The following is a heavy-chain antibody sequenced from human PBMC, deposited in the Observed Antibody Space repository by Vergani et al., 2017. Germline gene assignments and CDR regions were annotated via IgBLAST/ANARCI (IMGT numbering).Heavy chain of an antibody. Sequence: VQLLESGGGLVKPGGSLRLSCAVSGFIFSDYYMSWIRQAPGKGLEWISYIGHSGSPIFYADSVKGRFTISRDNAKNSLYLQMNGLRVEDTAMYFCVRVQSVSGPYGGLYFWGLGTLVTVSS. V-gene: IGHV3-11*04. D-gene: IGHD6-19*01. CDR2: IGHSGSPI. CDR1: GFIFSDYY. CDR3: VRVQSVSGPYGGLYF. J-gene: IGHJ4*02.